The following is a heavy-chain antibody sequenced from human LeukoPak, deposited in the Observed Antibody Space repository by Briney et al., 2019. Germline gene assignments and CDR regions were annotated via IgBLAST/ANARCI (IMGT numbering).Heavy chain of an antibody. Sequence: GLSLQISSQGSGYNFTTYWIGWVRSMPGKGLGWMGILYLGDSDTRYTPSFQGPVTISADKSISTGYLQWSRLKGSNTAMYYCARQRSGQWMVQGGLDYWGQGTLVTVSS. J-gene: IGHJ4*02. D-gene: IGHD6-19*01. V-gene: IGHV5-51*01. CDR2: LYLGDSDT. CDR3: ARQRSGQWMVQGGLDY. CDR1: GYNFTTYW.